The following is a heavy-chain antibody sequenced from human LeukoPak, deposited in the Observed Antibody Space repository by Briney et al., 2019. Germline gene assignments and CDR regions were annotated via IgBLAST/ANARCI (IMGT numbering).Heavy chain of an antibody. V-gene: IGHV3-23*01. CDR2: ISGSGRRG. J-gene: IGHJ6*03. Sequence: GGSLRLSCALSGFPFSSYPMRWPRQAPGKGLEWVSVISGSGRRGYYADSVKGRFTISRDNSNNPLNLQMNSLRADDTAIYYCAKDLADRPNFYYYYMDVWGKGTTVTVSS. CDR3: AKDLADRPNFYYYYMDV. D-gene: IGHD6-6*01. CDR1: GFPFSSYP.